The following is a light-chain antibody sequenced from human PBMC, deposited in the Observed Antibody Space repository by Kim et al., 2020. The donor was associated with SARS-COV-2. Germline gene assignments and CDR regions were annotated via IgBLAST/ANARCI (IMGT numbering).Light chain of an antibody. CDR2: QDS. V-gene: IGLV3-1*01. Sequence: YELTQPLSVSVSPGQTASITCTGDKLGDKYARWYQQKPGQSPVLVIYQDSKRHSGIPERFSGSNSGNTATLTISGTQAMDEADYYCQAWDSSHVVFGGG. CDR3: QAWDSSHVV. CDR1: KLGDKY. J-gene: IGLJ2*01.